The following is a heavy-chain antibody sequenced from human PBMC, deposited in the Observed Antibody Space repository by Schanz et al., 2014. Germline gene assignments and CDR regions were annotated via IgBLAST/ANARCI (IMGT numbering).Heavy chain of an antibody. Sequence: VQLVESGGGLVQPGGSLRLSCEASGFSFGNYGMSWVRQAPGKGLEWVSGFDAHDGRAYYADSAKGRFTISRDNSKSTLYLQMSSLRAEDTAVYYCAKSQGSSFDSWGQGTLVTVSS. CDR3: AKSQGSSFDS. J-gene: IGHJ4*02. CDR2: FDAHDGRA. CDR1: GFSFGNYG. D-gene: IGHD6-13*01. V-gene: IGHV3-23*04.